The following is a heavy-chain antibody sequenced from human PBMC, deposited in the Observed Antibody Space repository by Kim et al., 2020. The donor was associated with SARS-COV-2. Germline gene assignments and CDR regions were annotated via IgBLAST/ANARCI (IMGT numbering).Heavy chain of an antibody. Sequence: GGSLRLSCAASGFTFSSYAMHWVRQAPGKGLEWVAVISYDGSNKYYADSVKGRFTISRDNSKNTLYLQMNSLRAEDTAVYYCARDSQHINYYDSSGHFD. J-gene: IGHJ4*01. CDR2: ISYDGSNK. CDR1: GFTFSSYA. V-gene: IGHV3-30*04. CDR3: ARDSQHINYYDSSGHFD. D-gene: IGHD3-22*01.